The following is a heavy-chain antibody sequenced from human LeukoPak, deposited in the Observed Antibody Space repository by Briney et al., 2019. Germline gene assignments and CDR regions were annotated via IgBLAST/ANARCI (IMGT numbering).Heavy chain of an antibody. V-gene: IGHV1-24*01. CDR1: GYTLTELS. CDR2: FDPEGGET. D-gene: IGHD4-11*01. Sequence: ASVKVSCKVSGYTLTELSMHWVRQAPGKGLEWMGGFDPEGGETIYAQKFRGRVTMTEDTSTDTAYMELSSLRSEDTAVYYCATEFFISYSTTFDYWGQGTLVTVSS. CDR3: ATEFFISYSTTFDY. J-gene: IGHJ4*02.